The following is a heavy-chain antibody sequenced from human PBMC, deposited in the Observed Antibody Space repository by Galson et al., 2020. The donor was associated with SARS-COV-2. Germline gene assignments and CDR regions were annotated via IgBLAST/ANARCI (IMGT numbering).Heavy chain of an antibody. CDR1: GYTFTSYD. CDR3: ARGLFGLHEQQLVDDY. J-gene: IGHJ4*02. CDR2: MNPNSGNT. D-gene: IGHD6-13*01. V-gene: IGHV1-8*01. Sequence: ASVKVSCKASGYTFTSYDINWVRQATGQGLEWMGWMNPNSGNTGYAQKFQGRVTMTRNTSISTAYMELSSLRSEDTAVYYCARGLFGLHEQQLVDDYWGQGTLVTVSS.